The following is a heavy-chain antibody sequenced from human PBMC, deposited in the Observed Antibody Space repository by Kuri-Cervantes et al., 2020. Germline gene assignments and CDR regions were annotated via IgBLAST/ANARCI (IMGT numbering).Heavy chain of an antibody. V-gene: IGHV1-69*13. CDR2: IIPIFGTA. D-gene: IGHD2-2*02. CDR1: GGTFSSHA. CDR3: ARVFCSSTSCYRGRFDP. J-gene: IGHJ5*02. Sequence: SVKVSCKASGGTFSSHAISWVRQAPGQGLEWMGGIIPIFGTANYAQKFQGRVTITADESTSTAYMELSSLRSEDTAVYYCARVFCSSTSCYRGRFDPWGQGTLVTVSS.